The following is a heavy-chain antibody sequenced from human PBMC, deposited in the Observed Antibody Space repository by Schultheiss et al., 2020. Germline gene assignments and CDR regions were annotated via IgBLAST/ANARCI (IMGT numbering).Heavy chain of an antibody. CDR3: ARAGLGADYGDYFDY. D-gene: IGHD4-17*01. J-gene: IGHJ4*02. CDR2: ISGSGGST. Sequence: GGSLRLSCKGSGFTFSSYDMHWVRQAPGKGLEWVSAISGSGGSTYYADSVKGRFTISRDNSKNTLYLQMNSLRAEDTAVYYCARAGLGADYGDYFDYWGQGTLVTVSS. V-gene: IGHV3-23*01. CDR1: GFTFSSYD.